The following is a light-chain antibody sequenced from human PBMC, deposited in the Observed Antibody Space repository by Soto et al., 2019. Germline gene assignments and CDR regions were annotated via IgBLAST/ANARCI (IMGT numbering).Light chain of an antibody. V-gene: IGLV2-23*01. J-gene: IGLJ2*01. CDR3: CSYAGRSTVI. Sequence: QSALTQPASVSGSPGQSITISCTGTSGDIGTYYLVSWYQQHPGRAPKLIIFEGNTRPSGVSNLFSASKSGNTASLAISGLQAEDEADYHCCSYAGRSTVICGGGTKLTVL. CDR1: SGDIGTYYL. CDR2: EGN.